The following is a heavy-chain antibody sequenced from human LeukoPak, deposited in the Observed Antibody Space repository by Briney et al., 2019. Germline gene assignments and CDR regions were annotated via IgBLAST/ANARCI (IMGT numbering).Heavy chain of an antibody. V-gene: IGHV3-21*01. J-gene: IGHJ5*02. CDR1: GFTFSSYS. CDR3: ARDKISAVAGTPSWFDP. Sequence: GGSLRLSCAASGFTFSSYSMNWVRQAPGKGLEWVSSISSSSSYIYYADSAKGRFTISRDNAKNSLYLQMNSLRAEDTAVYYCARDKISAVAGTPSWFDPWGQGTLVTVSS. CDR2: ISSSSSYI. D-gene: IGHD6-19*01.